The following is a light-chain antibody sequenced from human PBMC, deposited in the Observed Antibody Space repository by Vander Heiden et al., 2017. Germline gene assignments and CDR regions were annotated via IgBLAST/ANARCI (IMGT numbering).Light chain of an antibody. CDR3: TSYTSRTTWV. CDR2: DVS. V-gene: IGLV2-14*03. CDR1: SSDVGGYNY. Sequence: LTQPASVSGSPGQSITISCTGTSSDVGGYNYVSWYQQHPGKAPKVMIYDVSNRPSGVSNRFSGSKSGNTASLTISGLQAEDEADYYCTSYTSRTTWVFGGGSKLTVL. J-gene: IGLJ2*01.